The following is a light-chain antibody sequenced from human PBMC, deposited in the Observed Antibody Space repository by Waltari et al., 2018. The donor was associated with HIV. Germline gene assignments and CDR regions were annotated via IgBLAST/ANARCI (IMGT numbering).Light chain of an antibody. CDR3: SAWDSSLSEWV. J-gene: IGLJ3*02. Sequence: AGLTQPSSVSKGLGQNVTLTCTGNDKNVGHEGAGWLLRHEGHPPEVLSYRGGVRPAGISQKYSASRSGNTASLTITGLRVDDEAVYYCSAWDSSLSEWVFGGGTKLTVL. CDR1: DKNVGHEG. CDR2: RGG. V-gene: IGLV10-54*01.